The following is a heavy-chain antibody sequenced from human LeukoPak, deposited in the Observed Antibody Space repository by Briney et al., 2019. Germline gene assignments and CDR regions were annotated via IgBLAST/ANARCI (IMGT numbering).Heavy chain of an antibody. CDR3: ARDVRHRYCSCATCYRGWFDP. D-gene: IGHD2-2*01. Sequence: GASVKVSCKASGGTFNSYAISWVRQAPGQGLEWMGGIIPFFGTAIYAQKFQDRVTITADDSTSTAYMELRSLRADDTAVYYCARDVRHRYCSCATCYRGWFDPWGQGTLVTVSS. J-gene: IGHJ5*02. V-gene: IGHV1-69*13. CDR2: IIPFFGTA. CDR1: GGTFNSYA.